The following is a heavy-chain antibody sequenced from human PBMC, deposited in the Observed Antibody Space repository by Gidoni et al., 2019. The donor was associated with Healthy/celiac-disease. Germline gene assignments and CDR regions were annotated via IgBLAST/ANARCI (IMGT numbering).Heavy chain of an antibody. D-gene: IGHD3-9*01. CDR3: ARSQEGDYVMGRYYDILTGLYYMDV. Sequence: EVQLVESGGGLVQPGGSLRLSLAASGFTFSSYSMNWVRQAPGKGLAWVSYISSSSSTIYYADSVKGRFTIYRDNAKNSLYMQMKSLRDEDTAVYYCARSQEGDYVMGRYYDILTGLYYMDVWGKGTTVTVSS. CDR2: ISSSSSTI. J-gene: IGHJ6*03. CDR1: GFTFSSYS. V-gene: IGHV3-48*02.